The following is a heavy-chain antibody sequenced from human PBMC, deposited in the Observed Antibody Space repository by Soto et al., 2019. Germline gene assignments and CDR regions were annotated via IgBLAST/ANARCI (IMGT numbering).Heavy chain of an antibody. CDR3: ARLKLDVWSGYPVSDFDD. CDR2: IYYSGST. V-gene: IGHV4-39*01. D-gene: IGHD3-3*01. J-gene: IGHJ4*02. CDR1: GGSISSSSYY. Sequence: SETLSLTCTVSGGSISSSSYYWGWIRQPPGKGLEWIGSIYYSGSTYYNPSLKSRVTISVDTSKNQFSLKLSSVTAADTAVYYCARLKLDVWSGYPVSDFDDWGQGTLVTVSS.